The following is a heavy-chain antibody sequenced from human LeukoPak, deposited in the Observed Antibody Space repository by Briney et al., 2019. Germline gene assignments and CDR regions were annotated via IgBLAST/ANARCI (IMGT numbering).Heavy chain of an antibody. CDR2: MNPNSGNT. V-gene: IGHV1-8*01. CDR1: GYIFSNYD. Sequence: ASAKVSCKASGYIFSNYDISWVRQATGQGFEWMGWMNPNSGNTGYALEFQGRVTFTTDTSITTAYMEMSRVRSDDTAVYYCARAVRHQLLPDYWGQGTLVTVSS. CDR3: ARAVRHQLLPDY. J-gene: IGHJ4*02. D-gene: IGHD2-2*01.